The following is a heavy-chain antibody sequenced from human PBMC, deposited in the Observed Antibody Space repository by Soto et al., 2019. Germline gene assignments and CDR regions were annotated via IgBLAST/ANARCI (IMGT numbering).Heavy chain of an antibody. J-gene: IGHJ4*02. D-gene: IGHD2-2*01. CDR3: VRDAVPAATHLYYFDY. CDR2: MSSSSSTI. V-gene: IGHV3-48*01. CDR1: GFTFSSYS. Sequence: GGSLRLSCAASGFTFSSYSMNWVRQAPGKGLEWVSYMSSSSSTIYYADSVKGRFTISRDNGKKSLYLQMNSLRAEDTAVYYCVRDAVPAATHLYYFDYWGQGTLVTVSS.